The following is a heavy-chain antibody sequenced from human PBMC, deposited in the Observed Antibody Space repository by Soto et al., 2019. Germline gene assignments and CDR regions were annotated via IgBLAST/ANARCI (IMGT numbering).Heavy chain of an antibody. CDR3: ARNRDGYYYYYCMDV. V-gene: IGHV5-51*01. CDR2: IYPGDSDT. CDR1: GYSFTSYW. Sequence: GKNLKISCKGSGYSFTSYWIGWVRQMPGKGLEWMGIIYPGDSDTRYSPSIQGQVTISADKSISTAYLQWSSLKASDTAMYYCARNRDGYYYYYCMDVWGKGPTITVFS. J-gene: IGHJ6*04.